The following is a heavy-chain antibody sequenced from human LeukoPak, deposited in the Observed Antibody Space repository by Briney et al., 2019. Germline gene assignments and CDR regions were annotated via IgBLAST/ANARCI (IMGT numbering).Heavy chain of an antibody. CDR1: GFTFSSYW. J-gene: IGHJ3*02. V-gene: IGHV3-74*01. CDR3: ATGSGHAFDI. Sequence: PGGSLRLSCAASGFTFSSYWMHWIRQAPGKGLVWVSRIHSDGSSTGYADSVEGRFTISRDNAKNTLYLQMNSLRAEDTAVYYCATGSGHAFDIWGQGTMVTVSS. CDR2: IHSDGSST. D-gene: IGHD2-15*01.